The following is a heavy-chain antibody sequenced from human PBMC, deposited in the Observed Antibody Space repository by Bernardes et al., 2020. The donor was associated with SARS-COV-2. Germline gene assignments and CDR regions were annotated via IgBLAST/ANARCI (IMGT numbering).Heavy chain of an antibody. Sequence: SETLSLTCIVSGGSIMSHSWNWIRQPPGKGLEWIGNIYDTGNTIYNPSLKSRVTISLDTSKNQFSLRLASVTAADTAVYYCARGSVLRWNWFDPWGLGTLVSVSS. CDR1: GGSIMSHS. CDR2: IYDTGNT. CDR3: ARGSVLRWNWFDP. D-gene: IGHD2-15*01. J-gene: IGHJ5*02. V-gene: IGHV4-59*11.